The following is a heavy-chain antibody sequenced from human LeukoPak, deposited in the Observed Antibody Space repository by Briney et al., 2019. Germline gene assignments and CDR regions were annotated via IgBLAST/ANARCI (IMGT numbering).Heavy chain of an antibody. D-gene: IGHD1-26*01. CDR3: ASLYSGSFYYYGMDV. CDR2: ISYDGSNK. V-gene: IGHV3-30*03. J-gene: IGHJ6*02. Sequence: QPGRSLRLSCAASGFTFSSYGMHWVRQAPGKGLEWVAVISYDGSNKYYADSVKGRFTISRDNSKNTLYLQMGSLRAEDMAVYYCASLYSGSFYYYGMDVWGQGTTVTVSS. CDR1: GFTFSSYG.